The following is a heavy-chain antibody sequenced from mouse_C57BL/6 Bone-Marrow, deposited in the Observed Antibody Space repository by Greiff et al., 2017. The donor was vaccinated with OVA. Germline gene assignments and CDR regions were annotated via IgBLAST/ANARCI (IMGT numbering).Heavy chain of an antibody. CDR3: AMGLRGAGGFAY. Sequence: VQLQQSGPELVKPGASVKMSCKASGYTFTDYNMHWVKQSHGKSLEWIGYINPNNGGTSYNQKFKGKATLTVNKSSSTAYMELRSLTSEDSAVYYCAMGLRGAGGFAYWGQGTLVTVSA. CDR1: GYTFTDYN. CDR2: INPNNGGT. V-gene: IGHV1-22*01. J-gene: IGHJ3*01. D-gene: IGHD1-1*01.